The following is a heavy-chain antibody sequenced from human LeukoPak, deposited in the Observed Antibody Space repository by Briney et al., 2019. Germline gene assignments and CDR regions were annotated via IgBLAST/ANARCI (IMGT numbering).Heavy chain of an antibody. V-gene: IGHV1-2*02. CDR2: INPNSGAA. CDR1: GYTFTNYV. CDR3: ARSGWFGELSHY. Sequence: ASVKVSCKASGYTFTNYVIIWVRQAPGQGLEWMGWINPNSGAANYTQRFQGRVTMSSDRSINTAYLELTRLRSDDTAVYFCARSGWFGELSHYWGQGTLVTVSS. J-gene: IGHJ4*02. D-gene: IGHD3-10*01.